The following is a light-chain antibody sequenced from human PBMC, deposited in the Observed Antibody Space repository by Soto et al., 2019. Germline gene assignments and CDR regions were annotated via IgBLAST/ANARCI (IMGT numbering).Light chain of an antibody. J-gene: IGKJ1*01. Sequence: EIVLTQSPGTLSLSPGERATLSCRASQSVSSSYLAWYQQKPGQAPRLLICGASSRATGIPDRFSGSGSGTDFTLTISRLEPEDFAVYYCQQYGSSPATFGQGTKVDIK. CDR3: QQYGSSPAT. CDR1: QSVSSSY. CDR2: GAS. V-gene: IGKV3-20*01.